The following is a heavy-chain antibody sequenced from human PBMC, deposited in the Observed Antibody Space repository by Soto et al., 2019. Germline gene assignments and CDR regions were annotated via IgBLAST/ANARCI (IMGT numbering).Heavy chain of an antibody. Sequence: QVQLQESGPGLVKSLETLSLTCTVSGGSIRRYYWNWIRQSAGEGLEWIGRIYARGSTNFNPSFKSRVTMLVDTSKNVVSLKVNSVTASDTAVYYCAGIGEDIYYGMDVWGQGTMVIVSS. J-gene: IGHJ6*02. CDR3: AGIGEDIYYGMDV. V-gene: IGHV4-4*07. D-gene: IGHD2-15*01. CDR1: GGSIRRYY. CDR2: IYARGST.